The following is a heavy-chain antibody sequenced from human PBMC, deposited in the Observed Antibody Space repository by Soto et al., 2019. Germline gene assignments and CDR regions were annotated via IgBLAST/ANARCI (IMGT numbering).Heavy chain of an antibody. J-gene: IGHJ4*02. CDR3: AHQGGYSYGCRWVGGHYCDY. Sequence: QITLKESGPTLVKPTQTLTLTCTFSGFSLSTSGVGVGWIRQPPGKALEWLALIYWDDDKRYSPSLKSRLTITKDTSNNQVVLTMTNMDPVDTATYYCAHQGGYSYGCRWVGGHYCDYWGQGTLVTVSS. CDR2: IYWDDDK. V-gene: IGHV2-5*02. CDR1: GFSLSTSGVG. D-gene: IGHD5-18*01.